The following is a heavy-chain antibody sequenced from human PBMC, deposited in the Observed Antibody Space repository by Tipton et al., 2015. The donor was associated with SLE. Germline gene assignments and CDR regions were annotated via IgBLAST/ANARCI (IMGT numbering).Heavy chain of an antibody. J-gene: IGHJ4*02. Sequence: LRLSCTVSGGSISYYHWSWIRQSPGKGLEWIGYIYYTGNITFNPSLKSRVIISVDTSKNQFSLKLDSVTAADTAVYYCARHREVRSGVVISPAKVYYFDSWGLGTLVTISS. CDR2: IYYTGNI. CDR1: GGSISYYH. V-gene: IGHV4-59*08. CDR3: ARHREVRSGVVISPAKVYYFDS. D-gene: IGHD3-22*01.